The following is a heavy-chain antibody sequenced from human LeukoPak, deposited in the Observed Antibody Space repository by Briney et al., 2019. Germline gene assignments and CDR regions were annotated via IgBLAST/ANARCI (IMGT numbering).Heavy chain of an antibody. CDR3: ARESDILTGYSHTGGMDV. CDR2: INSDGSWT. J-gene: IGHJ6*02. CDR1: GNYW. V-gene: IGHV3-74*01. D-gene: IGHD3-9*01. Sequence: GGSLRLSCAASGNYWMHWVRQVPGKGLVWVSHINSDGSWTSYADSVKGRFTISKDNAKNTVYLQMNSLRAEDTAVYYCARESDILTGYSHTGGMDVWGQGTTVTVSS.